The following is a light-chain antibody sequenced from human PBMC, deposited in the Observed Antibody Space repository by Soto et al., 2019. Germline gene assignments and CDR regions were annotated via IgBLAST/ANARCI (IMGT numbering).Light chain of an antibody. CDR3: QQYFRSPRT. CDR1: QSVTSF. Sequence: EIVLTQSPGTLSLSPGERATLSCRASQSVTSFLAWYQQKPGQAPRLLIYTAYNRATGVPDRFSGSASGTDYTLTISKLEPEDFAVYYCQQYFRSPRTFGQGTKVEMK. J-gene: IGKJ1*01. V-gene: IGKV3-20*01. CDR2: TAY.